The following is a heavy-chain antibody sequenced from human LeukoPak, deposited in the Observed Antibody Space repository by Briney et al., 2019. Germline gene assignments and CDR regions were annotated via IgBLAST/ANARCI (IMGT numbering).Heavy chain of an antibody. Sequence: SDTLSLTCAVSGYSISSSNYWVWIRQPPGKRLEWIGYISNSGTTNYNPSLKSRVTISVDTSKNQFSLKVTSVTAADTAVYYCARGALTGPFYFDYWGQGTLVTVSS. D-gene: IGHD3-9*01. J-gene: IGHJ4*02. V-gene: IGHV4-28*03. CDR2: ISNSGTT. CDR1: GYSISSSNY. CDR3: ARGALTGPFYFDY.